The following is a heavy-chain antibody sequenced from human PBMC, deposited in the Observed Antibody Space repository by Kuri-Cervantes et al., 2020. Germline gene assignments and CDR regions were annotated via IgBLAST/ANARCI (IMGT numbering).Heavy chain of an antibody. CDR3: ASERDGSLDY. Sequence: GGSLRLSCAASGFTFSNAWMSWVRQAPGKGLEWVGRIKSKTDGGTTDYAAPVKGRFTISRDDSKNTLYLQMNSLKTEDTAVYFCASERDGSLDYWGQGTLVTVSS. CDR2: IKSKTDGGTT. CDR1: GFTFSNAW. V-gene: IGHV3-15*01. J-gene: IGHJ4*02. D-gene: IGHD5-24*01.